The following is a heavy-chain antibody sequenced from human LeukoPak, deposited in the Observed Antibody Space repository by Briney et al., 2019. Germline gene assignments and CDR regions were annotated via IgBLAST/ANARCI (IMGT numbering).Heavy chain of an antibody. J-gene: IGHJ4*02. Sequence: PGRSLRLSCAASGFTFSSYGMHWVRQAPGKGLEWVAVIWYDGSNKYYADSVKGRFTISRDNSKNTLYLQMNSLRAEDTAVYYCARDPGGTWIQFVFDYWGQGTLVTVSS. CDR1: GFTFSSYG. V-gene: IGHV3-33*01. CDR3: ARDPGGTWIQFVFDY. D-gene: IGHD5-18*01. CDR2: IWYDGSNK.